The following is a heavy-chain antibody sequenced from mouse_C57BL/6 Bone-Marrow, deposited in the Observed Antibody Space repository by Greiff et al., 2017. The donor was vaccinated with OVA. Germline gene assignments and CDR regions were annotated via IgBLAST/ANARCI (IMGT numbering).Heavy chain of an antibody. CDR3: TFYYDYGGEAWFAY. D-gene: IGHD2-4*01. V-gene: IGHV1-74*01. CDR2: IHPSDSDT. CDR1: GYTFTSYW. Sequence: QVQLQQPGAELVKPGASVKVSCKASGYTFTSYWMHWVKQRPGQGLEWIGRIHPSDSDTNYNQKFKGKATLTVDKSSSTAYMQLSSLTSEDSAVYYCTFYYDYGGEAWFAYWGQGTLVTVSA. J-gene: IGHJ3*01.